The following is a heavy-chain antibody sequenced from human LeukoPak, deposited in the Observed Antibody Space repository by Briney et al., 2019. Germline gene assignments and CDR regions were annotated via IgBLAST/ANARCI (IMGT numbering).Heavy chain of an antibody. CDR2: INSDGSST. Sequence: GGSLRLSCAASGFTFSSYWMHWVRHAPGKGQVWVSRINSDGSSTSYADSVQGRFTISRDNAKNTLYLQMNRLRAEDTAVYYCARDETGAVDYWGQGTPVTVSS. V-gene: IGHV3-74*01. D-gene: IGHD2-8*02. CDR3: ARDETGAVDY. J-gene: IGHJ4*02. CDR1: GFTFSSYW.